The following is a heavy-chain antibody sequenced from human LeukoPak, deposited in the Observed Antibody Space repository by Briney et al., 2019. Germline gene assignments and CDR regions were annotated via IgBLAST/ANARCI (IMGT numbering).Heavy chain of an antibody. Sequence: SETLSLTCAVYGGSFSGYYWSWIRQPPGKGLEWIGEINHSGSTNYNPSLKSRVTISVDTSKNQFSLKLSSVTAADTAVYYCARRTAHCSSTSCYRVAYNWFDPWGQGTLVTVSS. CDR2: INHSGST. J-gene: IGHJ5*02. V-gene: IGHV4-34*01. CDR3: ARRTAHCSSTSCYRVAYNWFDP. CDR1: GGSFSGYY. D-gene: IGHD2-2*02.